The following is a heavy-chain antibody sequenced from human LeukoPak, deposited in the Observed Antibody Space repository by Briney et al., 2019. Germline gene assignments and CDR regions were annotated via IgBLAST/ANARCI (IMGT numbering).Heavy chain of an antibody. D-gene: IGHD3-10*01. CDR2: IRYDGSRK. CDR3: AKGGRFGELLYFDY. CDR1: GFTFSIYG. Sequence: GGSLSHSCAPSGFTFSIYGIHWVRQAPGKGLEWVAFIRYDGSRKYYGDSVKGRFTIFRDNSKNTLYLQMNDLRPEDTAVYYCAKGGRFGELLYFDYWGQGTLVPESS. V-gene: IGHV3-30*02. J-gene: IGHJ4*02.